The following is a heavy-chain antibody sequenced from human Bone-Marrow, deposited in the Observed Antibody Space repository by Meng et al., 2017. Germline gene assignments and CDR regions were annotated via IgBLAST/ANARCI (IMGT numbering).Heavy chain of an antibody. J-gene: IGHJ3*02. D-gene: IGHD3-22*01. Sequence: LSLTCAASGFTFSSYSMNWVRQAPGKGLEWVSSISSSSSYIYYADSVKGRFTISRDNAKNSLYLQMNSLRAEDTAVYYCATNYYDSSGSLKFDAFDIWGQGTMVTVSS. CDR1: GFTFSSYS. CDR3: ATNYYDSSGSLKFDAFDI. CDR2: ISSSSSYI. V-gene: IGHV3-21*01.